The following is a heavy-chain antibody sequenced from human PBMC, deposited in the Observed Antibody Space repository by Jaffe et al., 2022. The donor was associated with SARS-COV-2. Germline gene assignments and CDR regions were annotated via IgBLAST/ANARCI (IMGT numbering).Heavy chain of an antibody. CDR1: EFTFSNYA. J-gene: IGHJ4*02. D-gene: IGHD3-10*01. CDR2: ISGTGRTT. V-gene: IGHV3-23*01. CDR3: AKDRPWRSGTHSGFDY. Sequence: EVQLLESGGGLLQPGGSLRLSCAASEFTFSNYAMTWVRQAPGEGLEWVSTISGTGRTTYYADSVKGRFTISRDNSKTTLYLQMNGLRAGDTAVYYCAKDRPWRSGTHSGFDYWGQGTLVTVSS.